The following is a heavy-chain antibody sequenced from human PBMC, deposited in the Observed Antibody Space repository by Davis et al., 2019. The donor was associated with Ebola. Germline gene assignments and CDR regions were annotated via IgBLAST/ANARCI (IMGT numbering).Heavy chain of an antibody. Sequence: GESLKISCAASGFTFSSYAMTWVRQAPGKGLEWVSSISGSGGDTYYADSVKGRFTISRDNSKNTLYLQMNSLRAEDTAVYYCARVYYGSGWEFDYWGQGTLVTVSS. D-gene: IGHD3-10*01. CDR2: ISGSGGDT. V-gene: IGHV3-23*01. CDR1: GFTFSSYA. J-gene: IGHJ4*02. CDR3: ARVYYGSGWEFDY.